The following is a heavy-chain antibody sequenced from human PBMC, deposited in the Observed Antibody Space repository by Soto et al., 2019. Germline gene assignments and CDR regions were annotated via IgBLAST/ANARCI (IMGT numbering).Heavy chain of an antibody. V-gene: IGHV4-34*01. CDR2: INDSGNI. Sequence: QVQLQQWGAGLLKPSETLSLTCAVYGGSFSGYQWSWIRQTPGKGLECIGEINDSGNINYNPSLKSRVTIVLDTTKKQISLKLSSVPAADSAVYYCARGLILWFGELSRRGGYYYYMDVWGKGNTVTVSS. CDR3: ARGLILWFGELSRRGGYYYYMDV. CDR1: GGSFSGYQ. D-gene: IGHD3-10*01. J-gene: IGHJ6*03.